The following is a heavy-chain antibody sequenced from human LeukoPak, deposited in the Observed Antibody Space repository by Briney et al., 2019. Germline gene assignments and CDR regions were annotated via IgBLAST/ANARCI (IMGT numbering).Heavy chain of an antibody. CDR3: AKFSSSGWSRSTNK. Sequence: GGSLRLSCAASGLTFSSYAMNWVRQAPGKGLEWVSAISGSGGNTYYADSVKGRFTISRDNAKNSLYLQMNSLRPEDTAVHYCAKFSSSGWSRSTNKWGQGTLVTVSS. CDR1: GLTFSSYA. D-gene: IGHD6-19*01. V-gene: IGHV3-23*01. CDR2: ISGSGGNT. J-gene: IGHJ4*02.